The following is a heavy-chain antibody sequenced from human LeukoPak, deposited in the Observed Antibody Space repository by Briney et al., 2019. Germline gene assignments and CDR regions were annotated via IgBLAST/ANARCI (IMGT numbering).Heavy chain of an antibody. V-gene: IGHV4-4*07. J-gene: IGHJ2*01. D-gene: IGHD3-3*01. CDR3: ARDQAYDFWSGPNWYFDL. CDR2: IYASGST. CDR1: GGSISTYY. Sequence: KPSETLSLTCTVSGGSISTYYWSWIRQPAGKGLECIGLIYASGSTNYNPSLKSRVTMSVDTSKNQFSLKLSSVTAADTAVYYCARDQAYDFWSGPNWYFDLWGRGTLVTVSS.